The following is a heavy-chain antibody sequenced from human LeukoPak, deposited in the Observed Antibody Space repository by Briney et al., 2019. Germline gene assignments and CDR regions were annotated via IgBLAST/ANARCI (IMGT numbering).Heavy chain of an antibody. CDR1: GGSFSGSY. CDR3: ARTAGIAVAGSRQYFDY. J-gene: IGHJ4*02. V-gene: IGHV4-39*01. Sequence: PSETLSLTCAVYGGSFSGSYWGWVRQPPGKGLEWIGSFYYTGSTYYNPSLKSRLTISVDTSKNQFALELSSVTAADTAVYYCARTAGIAVAGSRQYFDYWGQGTLVAVSS. CDR2: FYYTGST. D-gene: IGHD6-19*01.